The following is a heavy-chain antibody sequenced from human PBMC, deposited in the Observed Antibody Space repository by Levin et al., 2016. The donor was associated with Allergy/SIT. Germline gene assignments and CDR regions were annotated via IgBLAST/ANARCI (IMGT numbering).Heavy chain of an antibody. V-gene: IGHV3-23*01. D-gene: IGHD4-17*01. J-gene: IGHJ4*02. CDR2: FGARGTDI. CDR3: VGGYGDFFSMDY. Sequence: GESLKISCAASGFTFSSYAMSWVRQAPGKGLEWVSTFGARGTDIYYADSVKGRFTISRDNSKNTLDLQMNSLRAEDTAIYHCVGGYGDFFSMDYWGQGSLVTVSS. CDR1: GFTFSSYA.